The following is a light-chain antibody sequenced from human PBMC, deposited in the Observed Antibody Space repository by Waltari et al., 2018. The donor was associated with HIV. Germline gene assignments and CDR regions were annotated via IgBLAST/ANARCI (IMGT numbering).Light chain of an antibody. CDR2: NVS. CDR3: CSYAGSYSYV. V-gene: IGLV2-11*01. J-gene: IGLJ1*01. CDR1: SSDVGVYYF. Sequence: QSALTQPRSLSGSPGQSVTISCTRSSSDVGVYYFVSWYQQYPGKAPKLIIFNVSKRPSGVPDRFSGSKSGNTASLTISGLQAEDEADYHCCSYAGSYSYVFGTGTQVTVL.